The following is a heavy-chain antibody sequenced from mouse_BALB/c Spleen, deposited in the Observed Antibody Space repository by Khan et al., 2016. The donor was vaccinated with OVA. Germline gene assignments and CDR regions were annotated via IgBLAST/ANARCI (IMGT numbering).Heavy chain of an antibody. D-gene: IGHD1-1*01. J-gene: IGHJ1*01. CDR1: GYSFTGYY. CDR3: AIYHGYFDV. Sequence: VQLQQSGPDLVKPGASVKISCKASGYSFTGYYIHWVKQSHRTSLDWVGRINPNNGGTSYNQKFKGKAILTVDKSSNTAYMELRSLTSEDSAVYSCAIYHGYFDVWGAGTTVTVAS. CDR2: INPNNGGT. V-gene: IGHV1-26*01.